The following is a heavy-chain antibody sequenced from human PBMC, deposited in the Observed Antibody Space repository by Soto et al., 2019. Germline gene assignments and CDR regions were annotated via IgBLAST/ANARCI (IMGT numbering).Heavy chain of an antibody. D-gene: IGHD2-8*01. CDR1: GDSIGTTHSY. Sequence: SETLSLTCTVSGDSIGTTHSYWAWIRQSPGKGLEWIGNIHNSGSTFYMPSLRSRVTLSVDTSKNQFSLRLTSVTAEDTAVYYCARHEGNGNVWPLDYWGQGTLVTVSS. CDR2: IHNSGST. V-gene: IGHV4-39*01. CDR3: ARHEGNGNVWPLDY. J-gene: IGHJ4*02.